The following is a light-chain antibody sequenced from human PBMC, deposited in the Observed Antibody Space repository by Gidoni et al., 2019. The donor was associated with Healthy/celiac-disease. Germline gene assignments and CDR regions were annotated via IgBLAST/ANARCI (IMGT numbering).Light chain of an antibody. V-gene: IGKV3-15*01. J-gene: IGKJ2*01. CDR2: GAS. CDR1: QSVSSN. CDR3: QQYNNWPPYT. Sequence: EIVMTQSPATLSVSPGERATLSCRASQSVSSNLAWYQQKPGQAPRLLIYGASTRATGIPARFSGSGSGTEFNLTISSLQSEEFAVYYCQQYNNWPPYTFGQGTKLEIK.